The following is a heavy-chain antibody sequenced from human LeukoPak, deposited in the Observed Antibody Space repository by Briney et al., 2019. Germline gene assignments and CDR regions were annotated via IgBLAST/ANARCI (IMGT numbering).Heavy chain of an antibody. D-gene: IGHD4-11*01. Sequence: SETLSLTCTVSGGSITSYYWSWIRQPPGKGLDYIGYVFSSGNTNYNPSLKSRVTISLDPSKNQFSLKLRSVTAADTAVYYCARELYTNHDLLWFDPWGQGTLVTVSS. CDR3: ARELYTNHDLLWFDP. V-gene: IGHV4-4*08. CDR1: GGSITSYY. CDR2: VFSSGNT. J-gene: IGHJ5*02.